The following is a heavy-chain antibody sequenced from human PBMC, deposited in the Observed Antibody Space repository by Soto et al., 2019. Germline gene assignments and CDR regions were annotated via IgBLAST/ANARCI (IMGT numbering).Heavy chain of an antibody. CDR3: ARLRPDGAYYDILTGYFFDY. CDR2: ISAYNGNT. J-gene: IGHJ4*02. CDR1: GYTFTSYD. V-gene: IGHV1-18*01. Sequence: ASVKVSCKASGYTFTSYDISWVRQAPGQGLEWMGWISAYNGNTNYAQKLQGRVTMTTDTSTSTAYMELRSLRSDDTAVYYCARLRPDGAYYDILTGYFFDYWGQGTLVTVSS. D-gene: IGHD3-9*01.